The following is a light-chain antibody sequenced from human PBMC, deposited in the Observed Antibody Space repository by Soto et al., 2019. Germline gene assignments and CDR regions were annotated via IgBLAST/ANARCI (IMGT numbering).Light chain of an antibody. CDR1: QSFRGL. CDR2: DAS. CDR3: QQYNSWPIT. V-gene: IGKV3-11*01. J-gene: IGKJ5*01. Sequence: EVVLTQSPVTLSLSPGERATLSCRASQSFRGLLAWYQQKPGQAPRLLIYDASTWGTDVPPRFTGSGSGTEFTLTISGLQSEDFAVYYCQQYNSWPITFGQGTRL.